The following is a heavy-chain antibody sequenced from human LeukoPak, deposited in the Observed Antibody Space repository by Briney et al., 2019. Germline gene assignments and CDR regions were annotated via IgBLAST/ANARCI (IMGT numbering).Heavy chain of an antibody. D-gene: IGHD3-22*01. CDR3: AKDSYYYDSSGYYSAEYFQH. CDR1: GFTFSSYA. J-gene: IGHJ1*01. CDR2: ISGSGGST. V-gene: IGHV3-23*01. Sequence: GGSLRLSCAASGFTFSSYAMSWVRQAPGKGLEWVSAISGSGGSTYYADSVKGRFTISRDNSKNTLYLQMNSLRAEDTAVYYCAKDSYYYDSSGYYSAEYFQHWGQGTLVTVSS.